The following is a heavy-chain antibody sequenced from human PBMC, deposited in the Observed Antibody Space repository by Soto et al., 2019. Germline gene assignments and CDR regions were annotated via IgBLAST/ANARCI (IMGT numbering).Heavy chain of an antibody. CDR1: GYTFTGYY. CDR3: ARDHVTIFGVVTSNWFDP. Sequence: ASVKVSCKASGYTFTGYYMHWVRQAPGQGLEWMGWINPNSGGTNYAQKFQGRVTMTRDTSISTAYMELSRLRSDDTAVYYCARDHVTIFGVVTSNWFDPWGQGTLVTVSS. D-gene: IGHD3-3*01. CDR2: INPNSGGT. V-gene: IGHV1-2*02. J-gene: IGHJ5*02.